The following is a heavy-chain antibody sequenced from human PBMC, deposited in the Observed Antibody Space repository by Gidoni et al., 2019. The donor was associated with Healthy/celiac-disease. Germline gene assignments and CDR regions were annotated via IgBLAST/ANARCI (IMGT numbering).Heavy chain of an antibody. Sequence: QVQLVQSGAEVKKTGSSVKVSCKAAGGTFSSYAISWVRQAPGQGLEWMGGIIPIFGTANYAQKFQGRVTITADESTSTAYMELSSLRSEDTAVYYCARDHGGVWLQLRDAFDIWGQGTMVTVSS. D-gene: IGHD5-12*01. V-gene: IGHV1-69*01. CDR2: IIPIFGTA. CDR1: GGTFSSYA. CDR3: ARDHGGVWLQLRDAFDI. J-gene: IGHJ3*02.